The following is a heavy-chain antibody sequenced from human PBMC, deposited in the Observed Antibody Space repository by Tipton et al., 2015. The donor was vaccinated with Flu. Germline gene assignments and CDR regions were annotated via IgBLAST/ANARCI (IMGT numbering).Heavy chain of an antibody. V-gene: IGHV4-38-2*02. D-gene: IGHD1-7*01. J-gene: IGHJ5*02. CDR2: IFYSGTT. CDR3: ARDIGTTTPEWFDP. CDR1: GDSIGSPYY. Sequence: TLSLTCSVSGDSIGSPYYWGWIRQPPGKGLEWIGYIFYSGTTNYNPSLKSRVTISVDTSNNQFSLKLTSVSAADTAVYYCARDIGTTTPEWFDPWGQGTLVTVSS.